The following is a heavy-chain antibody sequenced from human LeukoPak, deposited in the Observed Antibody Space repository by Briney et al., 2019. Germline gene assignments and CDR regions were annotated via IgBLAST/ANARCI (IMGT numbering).Heavy chain of an antibody. D-gene: IGHD3-3*01. CDR2: ISAYNGNT. CDR3: ARFENDFWKGIDY. V-gene: IGHV1-18*01. Sequence: ASMKVSCKALGYTFTNYAITWVRQAPGQGLEWMGWISAYNGNTNYAQKLQGRVTMTTDTSTSTAYMELRSLRSDDTAVYYCARFENDFWKGIDYWGQGTLVTVSS. J-gene: IGHJ4*02. CDR1: GYTFTNYA.